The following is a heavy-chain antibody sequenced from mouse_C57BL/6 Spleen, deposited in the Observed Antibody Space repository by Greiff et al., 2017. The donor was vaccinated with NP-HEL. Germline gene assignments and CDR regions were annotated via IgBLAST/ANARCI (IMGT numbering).Heavy chain of an antibody. V-gene: IGHV1-15*01. CDR1: GYTFTDYE. D-gene: IGHD1-1*01. CDR2: IDPETGGT. CDR3: TRCTTVERDYFDY. J-gene: IGHJ2*01. Sequence: QVQLKESGAELVRPGASVTLSCKASGYTFTDYEMHWVKQTPVHGLEWIGAIDPETGGTAYNQKFKGKAILTADKSSSTAYMELRSLTSEDSAVYYCTRCTTVERDYFDYWGQGTTLTVSS.